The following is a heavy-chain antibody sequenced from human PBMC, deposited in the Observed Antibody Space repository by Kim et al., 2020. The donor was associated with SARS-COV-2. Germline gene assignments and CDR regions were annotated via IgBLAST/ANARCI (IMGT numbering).Heavy chain of an antibody. CDR2: IYHSGST. J-gene: IGHJ4*02. Sequence: SETLSLTCTVSGGSISSGGYYWSWIRQHPGKGLEWIGYIYHSGSTYYNSPLKSRVTISVDTSKNQFSLKLSSVTAADTAVYYCARAPTLLWLWALVVYYFDYWGQGTLVTVSS. D-gene: IGHD3-10*01. CDR1: GGSISSGGYY. CDR3: ARAPTLLWLWALVVYYFDY. V-gene: IGHV4-31*03.